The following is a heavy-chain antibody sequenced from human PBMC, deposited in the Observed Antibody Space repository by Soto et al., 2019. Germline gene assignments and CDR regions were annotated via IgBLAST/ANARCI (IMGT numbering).Heavy chain of an antibody. V-gene: IGHV4-34*01. CDR2: INHSGST. J-gene: IGHJ6*02. CDR3: ARTRFLEWLYYYGMDV. D-gene: IGHD3-3*01. CDR1: GGSFSGYY. Sequence: LSLTCAVYGGSFSGYYWSWIRQPPVKGLEWIGEINHSGSTNYNPSLKSRVTISVDTSKNQFSLKLSSVTAADTAVYYCARTRFLEWLYYYGMDVWGQGTTVTVYS.